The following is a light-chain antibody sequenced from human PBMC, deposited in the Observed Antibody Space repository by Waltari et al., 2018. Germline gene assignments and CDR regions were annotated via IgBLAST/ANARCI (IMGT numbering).Light chain of an antibody. CDR2: GAS. CDR3: QQYGSSPLT. Sequence: EIVLTQSPGTLSLSPGQRATLSCRDRQNVSSSYLAWYQQKPGKAPRLPIYGASSRATGIPDRFSGSGSGTDLTLTISRLEPEDLAVYYCQQYGSSPLTFGGGTKVEIK. J-gene: IGKJ4*01. V-gene: IGKV3-20*01. CDR1: QNVSSSY.